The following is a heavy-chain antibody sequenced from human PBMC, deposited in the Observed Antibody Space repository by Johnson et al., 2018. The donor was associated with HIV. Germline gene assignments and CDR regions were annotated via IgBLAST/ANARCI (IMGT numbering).Heavy chain of an antibody. D-gene: IGHD3-22*01. V-gene: IGHV3-43D*04. Sequence: VQLVESGGVVVQPGGSLRLSCETSRFTFDDYAMHWVRQAPGKGLEWVSLINWDGDSTYYPGSVKGRFTISRENAKNSLYLQMNSLRAGDTAVYYCARVSSGGAFDIWGQGTMVTVSS. CDR1: RFTFDDYA. CDR2: INWDGDST. J-gene: IGHJ3*02. CDR3: ARVSSGGAFDI.